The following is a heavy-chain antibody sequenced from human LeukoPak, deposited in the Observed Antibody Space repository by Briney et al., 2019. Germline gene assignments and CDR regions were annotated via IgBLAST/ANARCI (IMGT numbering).Heavy chain of an antibody. CDR1: GFTFSSYE. Sequence: PGGSLRLSCAASGFTFSSYEMNWVRQAPGRGLEWVSYISSSGSTIYYADSVKGRFTISRDNAKNSLYLQMNSLRAEDTAVYYCARGLKSLYTVVYYFDYWGQGTLVTVSS. J-gene: IGHJ4*02. V-gene: IGHV3-48*03. CDR2: ISSSGSTI. D-gene: IGHD2-2*02. CDR3: ARGLKSLYTVVYYFDY.